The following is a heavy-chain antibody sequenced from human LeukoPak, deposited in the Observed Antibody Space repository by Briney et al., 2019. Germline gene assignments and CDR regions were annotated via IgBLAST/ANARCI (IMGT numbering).Heavy chain of an antibody. CDR3: ARDGPGIAAAAPRY. CDR2: IKQDGSEK. Sequence: GGSLRLSCAASGFTFSSYWMSWVRQAPGKGLEGVANIKQDGSEKYYVDSVKGRFTISRDNAKNSLYLQMNSLRAEDTAGYYCARDGPGIAAAAPRYWGQGTLVTVSS. J-gene: IGHJ4*02. V-gene: IGHV3-7*03. D-gene: IGHD6-13*01. CDR1: GFTFSSYW.